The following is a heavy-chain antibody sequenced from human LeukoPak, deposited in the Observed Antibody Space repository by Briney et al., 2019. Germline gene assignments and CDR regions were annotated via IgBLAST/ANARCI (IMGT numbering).Heavy chain of an antibody. CDR1: GFTFSGSP. V-gene: IGHV3-48*04. Sequence: PGGSLKLSCAASGFTFSGSPMHWVRQASGKGLEWVSYISSSSSTIYYADSVKGRFTISRDNAKNSLYLQMNSLRAEDTAVYYCARDEPGSTSCLFDYWGQGTLVTVSS. D-gene: IGHD2-2*01. J-gene: IGHJ4*02. CDR2: ISSSSSTI. CDR3: ARDEPGSTSCLFDY.